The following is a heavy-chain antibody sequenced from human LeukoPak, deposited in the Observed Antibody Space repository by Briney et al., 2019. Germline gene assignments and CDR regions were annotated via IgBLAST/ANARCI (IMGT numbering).Heavy chain of an antibody. D-gene: IGHD4-11*01. Sequence: ASVKVSCKASGYTFTSYDINWVRQATGQGLEWMGLMNPNSGNTGYAQKFQGRVTITRNTSISTAYMELSSLRSEDTAVYYCARGDSNYGETTTDEGEESPYYYYYYMDVWGKGTTVTVSS. CDR2: MNPNSGNT. CDR1: GYTFTSYD. J-gene: IGHJ6*03. CDR3: ARGDSNYGETTTDEGEESPYYYYYYMDV. V-gene: IGHV1-8*03.